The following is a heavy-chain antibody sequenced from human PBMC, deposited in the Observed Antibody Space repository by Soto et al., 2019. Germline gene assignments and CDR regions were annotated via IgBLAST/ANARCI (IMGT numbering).Heavy chain of an antibody. V-gene: IGHV4-34*01. CDR1: GGSFSGYY. D-gene: IGHD6-13*01. CDR3: ARAEFYSSSRNDAFDI. Sequence: KPSETLSLTCAVYGGSFSGYYWSWIRQPPGKGLEWIGEINHSGSTNYNPSLKSRVTISVDTSKNQFSLKLSSVTAADTAVYYCARAEFYSSSRNDAFDIWGQGTMVTVSS. J-gene: IGHJ3*02. CDR2: INHSGST.